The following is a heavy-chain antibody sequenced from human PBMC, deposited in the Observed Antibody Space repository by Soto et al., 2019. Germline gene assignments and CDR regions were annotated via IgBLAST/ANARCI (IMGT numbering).Heavy chain of an antibody. V-gene: IGHV1-69*01. Sequence: QVHLVQSGAEVKRPGSSVRVSCRASGGTFYTYAFTWVRQAPGQGLEWMGGITPMIGTTKYAQKFHGRVTFSAEESDSTAYMELSNLRSDDTAVYYCTRDVSVMTSVFGFWGQGTLITVSS. CDR2: ITPMIGTT. CDR3: TRDVSVMTSVFGF. CDR1: GGTFYTYA. J-gene: IGHJ4*02. D-gene: IGHD3-10*01.